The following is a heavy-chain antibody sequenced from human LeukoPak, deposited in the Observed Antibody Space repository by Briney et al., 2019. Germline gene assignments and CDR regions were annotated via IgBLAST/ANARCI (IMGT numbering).Heavy chain of an antibody. CDR1: GGSISSSNW. CDR3: ASLDYYDSSGYRDY. Sequence: SETLSLTCAVSGGSISSSNWWSWVRQPPGKGLEWIGEIYHSGSTNYNPSLKSRVTISVDKSKNQFSLKLSSVTAADTAVYYCASLDYYDSSGYRDYWGQGTLVTVSS. V-gene: IGHV4-4*02. D-gene: IGHD3-22*01. J-gene: IGHJ4*02. CDR2: IYHSGST.